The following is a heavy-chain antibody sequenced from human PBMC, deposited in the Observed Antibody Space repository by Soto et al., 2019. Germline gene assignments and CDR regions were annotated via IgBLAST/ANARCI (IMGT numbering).Heavy chain of an antibody. Sequence: GGSLRLSCAASGFTFSSYSMNWVRQAPGKGLEWVSSISSSSSYIYYADSVKGRFTISRDNAKNSLYLQMNSLRAEDTAVYYFARDDLGIAVAGTFDYWGQGTLVTVSS. CDR3: ARDDLGIAVAGTFDY. CDR1: GFTFSSYS. V-gene: IGHV3-21*01. J-gene: IGHJ4*02. D-gene: IGHD6-19*01. CDR2: ISSSSSYI.